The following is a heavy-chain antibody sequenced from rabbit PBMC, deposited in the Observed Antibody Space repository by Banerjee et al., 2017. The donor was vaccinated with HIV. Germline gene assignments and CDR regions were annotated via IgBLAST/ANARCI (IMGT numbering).Heavy chain of an antibody. CDR2: INAVTGKA. V-gene: IGHV1S40*01. Sequence: QSLEESGGGLIKPGASLTLTCTASGFSFSNKAVMCWVRQAPGKGLEWIACINAVTGKAVYASWAKGRFTFSKTSSTTVTLQMTSLTAADTATYFCARDLPGVIGWNFGWWGQGTLVTVS. J-gene: IGHJ3*01. CDR3: ARDLPGVIGWNFGW. D-gene: IGHD4-1*01. CDR1: GFSFSNKAV.